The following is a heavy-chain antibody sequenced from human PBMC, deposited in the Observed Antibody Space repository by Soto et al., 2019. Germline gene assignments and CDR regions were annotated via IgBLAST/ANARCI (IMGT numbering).Heavy chain of an antibody. D-gene: IGHD5-18*01. CDR3: ARRVDTAMALLAWEDAFDI. Sequence: QVQLVQSGAEVKKPGSSVKVSCKASGGTFSSYAISWVRQAHGQGLEWMGGIIPMFGTANYAQKFQGRVTINADESTSTAYMELSSLRSEDTAVYYCARRVDTAMALLAWEDAFDIWGLVTMVTVSS. J-gene: IGHJ3*02. V-gene: IGHV1-69*01. CDR2: IIPMFGTA. CDR1: GGTFSSYA.